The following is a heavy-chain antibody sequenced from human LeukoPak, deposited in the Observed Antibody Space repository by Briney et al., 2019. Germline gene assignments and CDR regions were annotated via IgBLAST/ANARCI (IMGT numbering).Heavy chain of an antibody. CDR1: GFTFSSYT. J-gene: IGHJ4*02. Sequence: GGSLRLSCAASGFTFSSYTMNWVRQAPGKGLEWVSSISTSSSTIYYADSVKGRFTISRDNAKNSLYLQMNSLRAEDTAVYYCARERGMVAVDYWGQGTLVTVSS. CDR2: ISTSSSTI. CDR3: ARERGMVAVDY. D-gene: IGHD2-8*01. V-gene: IGHV3-48*01.